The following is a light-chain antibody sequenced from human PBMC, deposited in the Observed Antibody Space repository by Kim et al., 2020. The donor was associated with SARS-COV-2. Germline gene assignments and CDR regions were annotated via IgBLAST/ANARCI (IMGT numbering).Light chain of an antibody. CDR3: ASWDESLSGVV. V-gene: IGLV1-47*01. CDR2: RDN. J-gene: IGLJ2*01. CDR1: SSNIGSGY. Sequence: QSVLSQPPSVSGTPGQRVAISCSGSSSNIGSGYVYWYQQVPGTAPKVVIFRDNERPSGVPDRFSGSKSGTSASLAISGLRSEDEADYYCASWDESLSGVVFGGGTQLTVL.